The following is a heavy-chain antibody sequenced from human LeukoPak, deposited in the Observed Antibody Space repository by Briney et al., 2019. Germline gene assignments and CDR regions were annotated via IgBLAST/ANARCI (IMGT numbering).Heavy chain of an antibody. D-gene: IGHD3-22*01. V-gene: IGHV4-39*01. CDR1: GGSISSSSYY. CDR2: IYYSGST. J-gene: IGHJ3*02. CDR3: ASGYYDSTEGAFDI. Sequence: SETLSLTCTVSGGSISSSSYYWGWIRQPPGKGLEWIGSIYYSGSTYYNPSLKSRVTISVDTSKNQFSLKLSSVTAADTAVYYCASGYYDSTEGAFDIWGQGTMVTVSS.